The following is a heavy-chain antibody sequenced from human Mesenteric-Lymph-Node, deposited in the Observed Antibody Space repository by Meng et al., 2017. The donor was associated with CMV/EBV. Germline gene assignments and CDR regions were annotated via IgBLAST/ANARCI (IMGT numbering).Heavy chain of an antibody. CDR2: IKQDGSEK. J-gene: IGHJ5*02. CDR1: GFTFSSYC. Sequence: GGSLRLSCAASGFTFSSYCMSWVRQAPGKGLEWVANIKQDGSEKYYVDSVKGRFTISRDNAKNSLYLQMNSLRAEDTAVYYCARDLGGSNYVPYNWFDPWGQGTLVTVSS. V-gene: IGHV3-7*01. CDR3: ARDLGGSNYVPYNWFDP. D-gene: IGHD1-7*01.